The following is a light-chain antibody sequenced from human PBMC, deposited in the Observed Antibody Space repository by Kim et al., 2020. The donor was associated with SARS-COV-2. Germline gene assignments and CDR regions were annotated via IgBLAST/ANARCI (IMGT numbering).Light chain of an antibody. Sequence: LSPGERATLSCRASQSVSSSYLAWYQQNPGQAPRLLIYGTSTRATGIPDRFSGSGSGTDFTLTISRLESEDFAVYYCQQYGSSPLTFGGWTKVEI. CDR2: GTS. CDR3: QQYGSSPLT. J-gene: IGKJ4*01. CDR1: QSVSSSY. V-gene: IGKV3-20*01.